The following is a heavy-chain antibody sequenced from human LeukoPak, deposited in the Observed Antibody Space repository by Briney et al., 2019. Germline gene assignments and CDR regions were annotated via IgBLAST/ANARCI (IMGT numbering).Heavy chain of an antibody. CDR1: GYTFTNYD. J-gene: IGHJ5*02. CDR2: INPNSGDT. D-gene: IGHD3-3*01. V-gene: IGHV1-2*02. CDR3: ARPFGAHNNWFDP. Sequence: GASVTVSCKASGYTFTNYDINWVRQAPGQGLDWVGWINPNSGDTYYTEKFKGRVTMTRDTSINTAYMELSRLRFDDTAVYYCARPFGAHNNWFDPWGQGTLVTVSP.